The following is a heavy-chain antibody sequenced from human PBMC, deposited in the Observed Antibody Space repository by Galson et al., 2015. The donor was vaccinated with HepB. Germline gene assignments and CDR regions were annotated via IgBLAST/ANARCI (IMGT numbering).Heavy chain of an antibody. CDR1: GFIFSSYG. Sequence: SLRLSCAASGFIFSSYGMHWVRQAPGKGLEWVAVISYDGSNKYYADSVKGRFTISRDNSKNTLYLQMNSLRAEDTAVYYCAREQLGGVVDYWGQGTLVTVSS. CDR2: ISYDGSNK. CDR3: AREQLGGVVDY. V-gene: IGHV3-30*03. J-gene: IGHJ4*02. D-gene: IGHD2-8*01.